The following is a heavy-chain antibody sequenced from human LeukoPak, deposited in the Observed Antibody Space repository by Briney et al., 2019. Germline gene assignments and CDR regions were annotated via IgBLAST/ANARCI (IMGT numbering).Heavy chain of an antibody. CDR1: GYSFTNYW. D-gene: IGHD6-19*01. J-gene: IGHJ4*02. V-gene: IGHV5-51*01. Sequence: GESLKISCKGSGYSFTNYWIGWVRQMPGKGLEWKGIIYPGDSSIRYSPSFQGQVTISADKSISTAYLQWSSLKASDTAMYYCARLGTIAVAALDYWGQGTLVTVSS. CDR3: ARLGTIAVAALDY. CDR2: IYPGDSSI.